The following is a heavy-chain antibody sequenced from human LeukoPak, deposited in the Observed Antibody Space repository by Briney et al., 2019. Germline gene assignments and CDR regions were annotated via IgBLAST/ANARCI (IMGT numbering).Heavy chain of an antibody. CDR1: GFTFSSYS. J-gene: IGHJ4*02. CDR3: ARRGNQLGYCSSTSC. D-gene: IGHD2-2*01. Sequence: GGSLRLSCAASGFTFSSYSMNWVRQAPGKGLEWVSSISSSSSYIYYADSVKGRFTISRDNAKNSLYLQMNSLRAEDTAVYYCARRGNQLGYCSSTSCWGQGTLVTVSS. V-gene: IGHV3-21*01. CDR2: ISSSSSYI.